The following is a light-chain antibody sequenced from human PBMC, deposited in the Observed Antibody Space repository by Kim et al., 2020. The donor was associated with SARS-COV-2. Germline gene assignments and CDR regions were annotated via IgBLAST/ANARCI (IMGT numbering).Light chain of an antibody. J-gene: IGLJ1*01. CDR1: SSDIGDYNY. CDR2: DVS. Sequence: QSALTQPASVSGSPGQSITISCSGTSSDIGDYNYVSWYQQHPGKAPKVMVYDVSKRPSGVSNRFSGSKSGNMASLTISGLQAEDEADYYCSSYTGSSTYVFGTWTKVTVL. CDR3: SSYTGSSTYV. V-gene: IGLV2-14*03.